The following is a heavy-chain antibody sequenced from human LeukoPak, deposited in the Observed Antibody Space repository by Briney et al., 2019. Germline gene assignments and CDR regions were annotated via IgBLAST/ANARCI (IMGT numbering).Heavy chain of an antibody. CDR2: INPNNGDT. J-gene: IGHJ4*02. Sequence: ASVRVSCKASGYTHSEYYMYWVRQAPGQGLEWMGWINPNNGDTNYAQKFQGRVTMTMDTSISTAYMELSRLTSGDTAVYYCARPPGGSYSPFDYWGQGTLVTVSS. CDR3: ARPPGGSYSPFDY. D-gene: IGHD1-26*01. CDR1: GYTHSEYY. V-gene: IGHV1-2*02.